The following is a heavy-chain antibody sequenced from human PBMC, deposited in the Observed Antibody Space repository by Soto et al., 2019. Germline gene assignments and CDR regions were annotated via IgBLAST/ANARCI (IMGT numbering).Heavy chain of an antibody. V-gene: IGHV3-21*01. D-gene: IGHD2-15*01. Sequence: EVQLVESGGGLVKPGGSLRLSCAASGFTFSSYSMNWVRQAPGKGLEWVSSISSSSSYIYYADSVKGRFTISRDNAKNSLYLQMNSRRAEDTAVYYCARDRGCSGGSCYFAFDIWGQGTMVTVSS. CDR2: ISSSSSYI. CDR3: ARDRGCSGGSCYFAFDI. CDR1: GFTFSSYS. J-gene: IGHJ3*02.